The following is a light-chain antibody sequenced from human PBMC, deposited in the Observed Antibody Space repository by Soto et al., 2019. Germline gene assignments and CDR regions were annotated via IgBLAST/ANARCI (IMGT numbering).Light chain of an antibody. V-gene: IGLV2-14*01. CDR2: EVS. CDR1: SSDVGGYNY. Sequence: QSALTQPASVSGSPGQSITISCTGTSSDVGGYNYVSWYQQHPGKAPKFMIYEVSNRPSGVSNRFPGSKSGNTASLTISGLQAEDEADYYCSSYTGSSTLVVFGGGTKVTVL. J-gene: IGLJ2*01. CDR3: SSYTGSSTLVV.